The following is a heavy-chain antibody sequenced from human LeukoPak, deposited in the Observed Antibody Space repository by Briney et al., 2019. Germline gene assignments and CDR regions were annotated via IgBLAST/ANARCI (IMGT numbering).Heavy chain of an antibody. CDR1: GFTFSNAW. D-gene: IGHD3-9*01. Sequence: GGSLRLSCAASGFTFSNAWMSWVRQAPGKGLEWVGRIKSKTNGGTTVYAAPVKGRFTISRDDSKNTLYLQMNSLKTEDTAVYYCTTANWFILTGYLDYWGQGTLVTVSS. CDR2: IKSKTNGGTT. CDR3: TTANWFILTGYLDY. V-gene: IGHV3-15*01. J-gene: IGHJ4*02.